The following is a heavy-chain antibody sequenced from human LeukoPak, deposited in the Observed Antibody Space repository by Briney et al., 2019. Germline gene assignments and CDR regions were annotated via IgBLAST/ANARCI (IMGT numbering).Heavy chain of an antibody. D-gene: IGHD2-15*01. Sequence: GASVKVSCKASGYTFTSYDINWVRQATGQGLEWMGGIIPIFGTANYAQKFQGRVTITADKSTSTAYMELSSLRSEDTAVYYCATRNKDIVVDDSPVMDVWGKGTTVTVSS. CDR2: IIPIFGTA. CDR1: GYTFTSYD. CDR3: ATRNKDIVVDDSPVMDV. V-gene: IGHV1-69*06. J-gene: IGHJ6*04.